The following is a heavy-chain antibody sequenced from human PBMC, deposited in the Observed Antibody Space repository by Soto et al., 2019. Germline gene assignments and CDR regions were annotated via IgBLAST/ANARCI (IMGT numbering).Heavy chain of an antibody. CDR2: IIPIFGTA. Sequence: GASVKVSCKASGGTFSSYAISWVRQAPGQGLEWMGGIIPIFGTANYAQKFQGGVTITADKSTSTAYMELSSLRSEDTAVYYCARDPYYYGSSGYSVYGMDVWGQGTTVTVSS. V-gene: IGHV1-69*06. J-gene: IGHJ6*02. CDR3: ARDPYYYGSSGYSVYGMDV. D-gene: IGHD3-22*01. CDR1: GGTFSSYA.